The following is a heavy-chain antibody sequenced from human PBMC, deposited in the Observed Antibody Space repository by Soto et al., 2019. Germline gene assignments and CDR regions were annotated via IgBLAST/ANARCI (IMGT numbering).Heavy chain of an antibody. V-gene: IGHV3-49*03. CDR3: TRVHTTGPVIPDY. Sequence: GGSLRLSCTSSGFTFGDFALTCFRQTPGKGLEWVGFVRSKPYGGTAEYAASVKGRFTISRDDFKSIAYLQMNSLKTEDTASYYCTRVHTTGPVIPDYWGQGT. J-gene: IGHJ4*02. CDR1: GFTFGDFA. CDR2: VRSKPYGGTA. D-gene: IGHD3-9*01.